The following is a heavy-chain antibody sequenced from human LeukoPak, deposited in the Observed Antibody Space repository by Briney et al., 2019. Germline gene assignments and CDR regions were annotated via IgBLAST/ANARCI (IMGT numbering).Heavy chain of an antibody. CDR1: GGTFSSYA. V-gene: IGHV1-69*06. D-gene: IGHD6-19*01. CDR2: IVPIFGTA. J-gene: IGHJ4*02. Sequence: SVKVSCKASGGTFSSYAISWVRQAPGQGLEWMGGIVPIFGTANYAQKFQGRVTITADKSTSTAYMELSSLRSEDTAVYYCARGDSGWSPVDYWGQGTLVTVSS. CDR3: ARGDSGWSPVDY.